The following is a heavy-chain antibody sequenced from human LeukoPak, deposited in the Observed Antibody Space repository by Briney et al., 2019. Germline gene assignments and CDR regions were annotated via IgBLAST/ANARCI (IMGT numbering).Heavy chain of an antibody. D-gene: IGHD5-12*01. V-gene: IGHV1-2*02. Sequence: ASVKVSCKASGYTFTGYYMHWVRQAPGQGLEWMGWINPNSGGTNHAQKFQGRVTMTRDTSISTAYMELSRLRSDDTAVYYCARMGRRGSGYAYFDYWGQGTLVTVSS. J-gene: IGHJ4*02. CDR1: GYTFTGYY. CDR2: INPNSGGT. CDR3: ARMGRRGSGYAYFDY.